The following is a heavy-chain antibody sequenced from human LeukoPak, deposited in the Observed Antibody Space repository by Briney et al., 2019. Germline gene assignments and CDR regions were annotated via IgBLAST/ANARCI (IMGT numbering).Heavy chain of an antibody. J-gene: IGHJ4*02. D-gene: IGHD3-10*01. CDR3: TTDNSGAYYYGSGSYLSEDY. CDR1: GLTFKNAW. Sequence: PGGSLRLSVPAPGLTFKNAWISWVARAPGKGLVWVGRIKSKTDGGTTDYAAPVKGRFTISRDDSKNTLYLQMNSLKTEDTAVYYCTTDNSGAYYYGSGSYLSEDYWGQGTLVTVSS. V-gene: IGHV3-15*01. CDR2: IKSKTDGGTT.